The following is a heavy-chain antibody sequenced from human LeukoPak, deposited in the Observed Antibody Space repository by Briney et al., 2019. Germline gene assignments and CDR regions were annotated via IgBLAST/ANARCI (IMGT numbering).Heavy chain of an antibody. V-gene: IGHV3-64*01. Sequence: GGSLRLSCAASGFTFSSYAMHWVRQAPGKGLEYVSGISSNGGNTYYANSMKGRFTISRDISKNTLYLQMGSLRPEDMAVYYCARVDSGSACASWGQGILVTVSS. CDR1: GFTFSSYA. J-gene: IGHJ1*01. CDR2: ISSNGGNT. D-gene: IGHD6-19*01. CDR3: ARVDSGSACAS.